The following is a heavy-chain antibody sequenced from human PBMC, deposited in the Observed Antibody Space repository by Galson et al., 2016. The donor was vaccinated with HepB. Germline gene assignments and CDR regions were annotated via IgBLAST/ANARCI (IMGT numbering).Heavy chain of an antibody. CDR2: IKQDGSEK. Sequence: SLRLSCATSGFAFGSYWMSWVRQAPGKGLEWVANIKQDGSEKYYVDSVKGRFTISIDNAKNSLYLQMNSLSAENTAGYYCARESLYGLPSYYGRDFWGQGTTVTVSS. CDR1: GFAFGSYW. CDR3: ARESLYGLPSYYGRDF. V-gene: IGHV3-7*04. D-gene: IGHD2-2*02. J-gene: IGHJ6*02.